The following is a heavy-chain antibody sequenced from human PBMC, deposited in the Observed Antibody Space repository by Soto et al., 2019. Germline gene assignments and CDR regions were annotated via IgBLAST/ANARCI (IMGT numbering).Heavy chain of an antibody. CDR1: GGSVSSGSYY. J-gene: IGHJ4*02. Sequence: PSETLSLTCTVSGGSVSSGSYYWSWIRQPPGKGLEWIGYIYYSGSTNYNPSLKSRVTISVDTSKNQFSLKLSSVTAAVTAVYYCARDGTLGYCSGGSCYKFDYWGQGTLVTVSS. CDR2: IYYSGST. CDR3: ARDGTLGYCSGGSCYKFDY. D-gene: IGHD2-15*01. V-gene: IGHV4-61*01.